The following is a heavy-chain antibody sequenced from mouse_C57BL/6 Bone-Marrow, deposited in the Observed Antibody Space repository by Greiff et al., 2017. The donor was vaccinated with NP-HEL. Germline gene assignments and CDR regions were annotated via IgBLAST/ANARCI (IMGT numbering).Heavy chain of an antibody. CDR1: GYTFTSYW. CDR2: IHPNSGST. D-gene: IGHD4-1*01. V-gene: IGHV1-64*01. Sequence: QVQLQQPGAELVKPGASVKLSCKASGYTFTSYWMHWVKQRPGQGLEWIGMIHPNSGSTNYNEKFKSKAKLTVDKSSSTAYMQLSSLTSEDSAVYYCAIRKFNCYWYFDVWGTGTTVTVSS. CDR3: AIRKFNCYWYFDV. J-gene: IGHJ1*03.